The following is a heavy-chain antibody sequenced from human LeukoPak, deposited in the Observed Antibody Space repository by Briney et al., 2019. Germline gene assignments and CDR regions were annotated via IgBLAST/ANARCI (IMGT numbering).Heavy chain of an antibody. D-gene: IGHD3-10*01. V-gene: IGHV1-18*01. CDR1: GYTLTSYG. CDR3: ARDYGSGRFDY. CDR2: ISAYNGNT. Sequence: ASVKVSCKASGYTLTSYGISWVRQAPGQGLEWMGWISAYNGNTNYAQKLQGRVTMTTDTSTSTVYMELSSLRSEDTAVYYCARDYGSGRFDYWGQGTLVTVSS. J-gene: IGHJ4*02.